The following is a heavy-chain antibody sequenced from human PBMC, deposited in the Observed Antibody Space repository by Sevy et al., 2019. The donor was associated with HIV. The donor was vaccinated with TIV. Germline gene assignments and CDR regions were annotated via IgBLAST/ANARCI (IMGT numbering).Heavy chain of an antibody. J-gene: IGHJ6*02. V-gene: IGHV3-20*04. CDR3: ARHGYGYGYHALLDYYYGMDV. CDR1: GFTFDDYG. CDR2: INWNGGSK. D-gene: IGHD5-18*01. Sequence: GGSLRLSCAASGFTFDDYGMNWVRQAPGKGLEWVAGINWNGGSKGYADSVKGEFNISRVNAKNSLYLQVNSMRAEDMALYYWARHGYGYGYHALLDYYYGMDVWGQGTTVTVSS.